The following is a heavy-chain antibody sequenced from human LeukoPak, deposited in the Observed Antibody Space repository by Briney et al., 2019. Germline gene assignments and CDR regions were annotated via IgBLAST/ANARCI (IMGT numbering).Heavy chain of an antibody. J-gene: IGHJ4*02. CDR2: ISSSSSYI. D-gene: IGHD1-26*01. V-gene: IGHV3-21*01. CDR3: ARDGSWLQPGLFDY. Sequence: GGSLRLSCGASGFTFSSSAMNWVRQAPGKGLEWVSSISSSSSYIYYADSVKGRFTISRANAKNSLYLQMNSLRAEDTAVYYCARDGSWLQPGLFDYWGQRTLVTVSS. CDR1: GFTFSSSA.